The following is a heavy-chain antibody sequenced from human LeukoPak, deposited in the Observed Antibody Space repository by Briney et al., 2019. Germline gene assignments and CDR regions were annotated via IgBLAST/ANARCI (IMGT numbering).Heavy chain of an antibody. D-gene: IGHD2-15*01. CDR2: ISAYNGNT. Sequence: ASVKVSCKASGYTFTSYGISWARQAPGQGLEWMGWISAYNGNTNYAQKLQGRVTMTTDTSTSTAYMELRSLRSDDTAVYYCARDLKTCSGGSCPNWFDPWGQGTLVTVSS. J-gene: IGHJ5*02. CDR1: GYTFTSYG. CDR3: ARDLKTCSGGSCPNWFDP. V-gene: IGHV1-18*01.